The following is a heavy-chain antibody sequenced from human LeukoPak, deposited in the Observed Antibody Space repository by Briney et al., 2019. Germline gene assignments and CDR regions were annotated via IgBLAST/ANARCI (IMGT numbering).Heavy chain of an antibody. CDR2: ISPSGDIT. J-gene: IGHJ1*01. D-gene: IGHD3-16*01. Sequence: GGALRLSCAGSGFSFSSHGMNWVRQAPGEGLEWVSGISPSGDITYYTDSVRGRFTISRDNFKNTLSLQVNSLRAEDTAMYYCAKDDDWGRYKHWGQGTLVTVSS. V-gene: IGHV3-23*01. CDR1: GFSFSSHG. CDR3: AKDDDWGRYKH.